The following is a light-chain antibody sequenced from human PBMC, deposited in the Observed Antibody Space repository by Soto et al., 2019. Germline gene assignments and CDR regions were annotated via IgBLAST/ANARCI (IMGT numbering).Light chain of an antibody. CDR1: QSVSNY. CDR2: GAT. CDR3: QQYDNSPLT. J-gene: IGKJ4*01. Sequence: EIELTQSPATLSLSPWERATLSCRASQSVSNYLAWYQQKPGQAPKLLIYGATTRATGIPARFSGSGSGTEFTLTISRLEPEDFAVYYCQQYDNSPLTFGGATKVDI. V-gene: IGKV3D-15*01.